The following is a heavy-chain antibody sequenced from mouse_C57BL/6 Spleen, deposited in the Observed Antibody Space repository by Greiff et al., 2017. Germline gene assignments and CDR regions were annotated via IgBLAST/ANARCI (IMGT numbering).Heavy chain of an antibody. CDR1: GYTFTSYW. J-gene: IGHJ4*01. V-gene: IGHV1-50*01. Sequence: QVQLQQPGAELVKPGASVKLSCKASGYTFTSYWMQWVKQRPGQGLEWIGEIDPSDSYTNYNQKFKGKATLTVDTSSSTAYMQLSSLTSEDSAVYCCARDGYSDAMDYWGQGTSVTVSS. CDR2: IDPSDSYT. CDR3: ARDGYSDAMDY. D-gene: IGHD2-12*01.